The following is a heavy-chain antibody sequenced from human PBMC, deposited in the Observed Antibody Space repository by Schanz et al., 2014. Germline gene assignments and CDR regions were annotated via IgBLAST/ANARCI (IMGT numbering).Heavy chain of an antibody. CDR3: AKTLCPGGTQTFGN. CDR1: GFSFGNYG. Sequence: VQLVESGGGVVQPGRSLRLSCEASGFSFGNYGMSWVRQAPGKGLEWVSGFDAHDGRAYYADSAKGRFTISRDNSKSTLYVEMNSLRVEDTAVYYCAKTLCPGGTQTFGNWGRGTLVTV. V-gene: IGHV3-23*04. CDR2: FDAHDGRA. J-gene: IGHJ4*02. D-gene: IGHD2-8*02.